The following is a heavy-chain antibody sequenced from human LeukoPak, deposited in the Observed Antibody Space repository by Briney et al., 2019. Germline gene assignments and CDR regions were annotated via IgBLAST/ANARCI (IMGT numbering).Heavy chain of an antibody. CDR3: ATLDILNDWSDP. D-gene: IGHD3-9*01. CDR2: IYYTGNT. CDR1: GGSISSSSYY. Sequence: SETLSLTCTVSGGSISSSSYYWGWIRQPPGKGLEWIGSIYYTGNTYYNPSLKSRVTISVDTSKNQFSLKLSSVTAADTAVYYCATLDILNDWSDPWGQGTLVTVSS. J-gene: IGHJ5*02. V-gene: IGHV4-39*07.